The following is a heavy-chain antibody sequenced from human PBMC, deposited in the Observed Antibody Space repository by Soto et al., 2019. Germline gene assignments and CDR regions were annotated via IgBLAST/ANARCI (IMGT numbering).Heavy chain of an antibody. CDR3: ARDRGDGYNPGYYGMDV. CDR2: IIPIFGTA. V-gene: IGHV1-69*06. CDR1: GGTFSSYA. Sequence: QVQLVQSGAEVKKPGSSVKVSCKASGGTFSSYAISWVRQAPGQGLEWMGGIIPIFGTANYAQKFQGRVTITADKSTSTAYMELSSLRSEDTAVYYCARDRGDGYNPGYYGMDVWGQGTTVTVSS. D-gene: IGHD5-12*01. J-gene: IGHJ6*02.